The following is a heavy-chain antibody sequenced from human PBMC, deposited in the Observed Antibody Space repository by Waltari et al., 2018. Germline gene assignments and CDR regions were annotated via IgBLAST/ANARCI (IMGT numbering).Heavy chain of an antibody. CDR1: GYTFPNYH. D-gene: IGHD3-10*01. J-gene: IGHJ4*02. CDR2: INPLKAGT. Sequence: QVQLVQSGTEVKKPGVSLMVSCKASGYTFPNYHIYWVRQAPGQGLEWMGIINPLKAGTVYAHNFQGRITMTTDTSTSTVYMELRSLRSEDTAIYYCARGGTGDTWFGDSYDYWGQGTQVTVSS. CDR3: ARGGTGDTWFGDSYDY. V-gene: IGHV1-46*01.